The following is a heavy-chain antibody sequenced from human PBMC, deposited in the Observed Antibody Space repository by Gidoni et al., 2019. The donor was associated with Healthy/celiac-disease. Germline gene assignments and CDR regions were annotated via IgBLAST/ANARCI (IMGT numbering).Heavy chain of an antibody. CDR1: GFTFSNAW. CDR3: TFQWELKGGYFQH. Sequence: EVQLVESGGGLVKPGGSLRLSCAASGFTFSNAWMSWVRQAPGKGLEWVGRIKSKTDGGTTDYAAPVKGRFTISRDDSKNTLYLQMNSLKTEDTAVYYCTFQWELKGGYFQHWGQGTLVTVSS. J-gene: IGHJ1*01. V-gene: IGHV3-15*01. CDR2: IKSKTDGGTT. D-gene: IGHD1-26*01.